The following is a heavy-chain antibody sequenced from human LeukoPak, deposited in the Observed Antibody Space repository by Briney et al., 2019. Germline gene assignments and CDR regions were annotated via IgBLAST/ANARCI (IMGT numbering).Heavy chain of an antibody. V-gene: IGHV1-69*13. CDR3: ARDSYYDFWSGPRLYYYYYYMDV. CDR1: GYTFKNYD. D-gene: IGHD3-3*01. CDR2: IIPIFGTA. J-gene: IGHJ6*03. Sequence: SVKVSCKASGYTFKNYDINWVRQATGQGLEWMGGIIPIFGTANYAQKFQGRVTITADESTSTAYMELSSLRSEDTAVYYCARDSYYDFWSGPRLYYYYYYMDVWGKGTTVTVSS.